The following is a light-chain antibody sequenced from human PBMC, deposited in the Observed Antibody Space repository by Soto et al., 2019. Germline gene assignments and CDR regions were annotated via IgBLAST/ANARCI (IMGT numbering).Light chain of an antibody. Sequence: EIVLTQSPVALSLSPGERATLSCRASQSVSSSYLAWYQQKPGQAPRLLIYGASSRATGIPDRFSGSGSGTDFTLTISRLEPEDFAVYYCQQYGSSPWTFGQGTKVDI. CDR2: GAS. CDR3: QQYGSSPWT. CDR1: QSVSSSY. V-gene: IGKV3-20*01. J-gene: IGKJ1*01.